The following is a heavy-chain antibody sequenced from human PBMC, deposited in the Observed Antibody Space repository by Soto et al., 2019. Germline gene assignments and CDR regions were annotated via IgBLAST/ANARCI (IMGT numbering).Heavy chain of an antibody. CDR3: ARDLPIQLVRNYYGMDV. CDR1: GYTFTSYG. J-gene: IGHJ6*02. D-gene: IGHD5-18*01. V-gene: IGHV1-18*04. CDR2: ISAYNGNT. Sequence: RASVKVSCKASGYTFTSYGISWVRQAPGQGLEWMGWISAYNGNTNYAQKLQGRVTMTTDTSTSTAYMELRSLRSDDTAVYYCARDLPIQLVRNYYGMDVWGQGTTVTVSS.